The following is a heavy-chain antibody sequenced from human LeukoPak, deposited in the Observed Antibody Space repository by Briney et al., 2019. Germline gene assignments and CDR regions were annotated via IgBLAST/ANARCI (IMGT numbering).Heavy chain of an antibody. Sequence: GGSLRLSCAASGFTFSSYGMHWVHQAPGKGLEWVAVIWYDGSNKYYADSVKGRFTISRDNSKNTLYLQMNSLRAEDTAVYYCARCGVVPAAMPSPRPLYYYYGMDVWGQGTTVTVSS. V-gene: IGHV3-33*01. J-gene: IGHJ6*02. CDR1: GFTFSSYG. CDR2: IWYDGSNK. CDR3: ARCGVVPAAMPSPRPLYYYYGMDV. D-gene: IGHD2-2*01.